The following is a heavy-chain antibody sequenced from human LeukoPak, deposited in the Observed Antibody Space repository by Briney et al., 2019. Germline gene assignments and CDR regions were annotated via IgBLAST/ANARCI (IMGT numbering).Heavy chain of an antibody. Sequence: SGGSLRLSCAASGFTFSAYGMHWVRQAPGKGLEWVAVISYDGSNKYYADSVKGRFTISRDNSKNTLYLQMNSLRAEDTAVYYCAKDRKFTMVRGVIVYWGQGTLVTVSS. D-gene: IGHD3-10*01. J-gene: IGHJ4*02. V-gene: IGHV3-30*18. CDR3: AKDRKFTMVRGVIVY. CDR2: ISYDGSNK. CDR1: GFTFSAYG.